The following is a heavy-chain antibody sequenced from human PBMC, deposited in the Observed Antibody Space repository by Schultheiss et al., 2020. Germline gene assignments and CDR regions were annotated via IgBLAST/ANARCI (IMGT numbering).Heavy chain of an antibody. CDR2: TSSGGLTI. CDR3: AREGPRAISSDSSGSYWGGPYYYYYYGMDV. J-gene: IGHJ6*02. V-gene: IGHV3-11*04. D-gene: IGHD6-19*01. CDR1: GFTFSDYY. Sequence: GGSLRLSCAASGFTFSDYYMHWIRQAPGKGLEWISYTSSGGLTIYYADSVKGRFTISRDNAKNSLYLQMNSLRDEDTAVYYCAREGPRAISSDSSGSYWGGPYYYYYYGMDVWGQGTTVTVSS.